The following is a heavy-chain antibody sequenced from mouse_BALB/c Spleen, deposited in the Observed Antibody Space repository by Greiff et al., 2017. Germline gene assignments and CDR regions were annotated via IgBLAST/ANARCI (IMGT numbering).Heavy chain of an antibody. V-gene: IGHV14-1*02. CDR2: IDPENGNT. Sequence: EVQLQQSGAELVRPGALVKLSCKASGFNIKDYYMHWVKQRPEQGLEWIGWIDPENGNTIYDPKFQGKASITADTSSNTAYLQLSSLTSEDTAVYYCARGIYYGSSYPHYYAMDYWGQGTSVTVSS. CDR3: ARGIYYGSSYPHYYAMDY. J-gene: IGHJ4*01. D-gene: IGHD1-1*01. CDR1: GFNIKDYY.